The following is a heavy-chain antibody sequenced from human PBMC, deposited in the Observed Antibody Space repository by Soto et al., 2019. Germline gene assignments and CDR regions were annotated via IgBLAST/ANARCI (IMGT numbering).Heavy chain of an antibody. D-gene: IGHD1-1*01. CDR3: ARDNDRIQLGGNYYYILDV. J-gene: IGHJ6*02. V-gene: IGHV1-69*12. CDR1: GGTFSSSA. Sequence: QVQLVQSGAEMKEPGSSVKVSCKTSGGTFSSSAISWLRQAPGQGLEWMGGIIPLFRTPDYAQKFQGRVTIAADEXTSTAYMELSSLRSEDTAVYYCARDNDRIQLGGNYYYILDVWGQGTTITVSS. CDR2: IIPLFRTP.